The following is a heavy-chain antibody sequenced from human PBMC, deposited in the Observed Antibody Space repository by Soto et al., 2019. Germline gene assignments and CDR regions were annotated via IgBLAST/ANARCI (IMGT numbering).Heavy chain of an antibody. CDR1: GYTFTSYA. Sequence: ASVKVSCKASGYTFTSYAIHWVRQAPGQRLEWMGWINAGNGNTKYSQKFQGRVTITRDTSASTAYMELSSLRSEDTAVYYCARDGSLYGGWPDYWGQGTLVTVSS. V-gene: IGHV1-3*01. D-gene: IGHD4-17*01. J-gene: IGHJ4*02. CDR2: INAGNGNT. CDR3: ARDGSLYGGWPDY.